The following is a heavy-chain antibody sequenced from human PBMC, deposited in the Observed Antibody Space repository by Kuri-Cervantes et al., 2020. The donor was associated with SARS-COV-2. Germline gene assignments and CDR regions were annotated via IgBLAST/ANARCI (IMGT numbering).Heavy chain of an antibody. D-gene: IGHD1-1*01. CDR1: GFTLSSYA. Sequence: GGSLRLSCAASGFTLSSYAMHWVRQAPSKGLEWVAVISYDGSNKYYPDSVKGRFTISRDNSKNTVYLQMKSLRVEDTAVYFCAKGAYYTNWTYFEYWGQGTLVTVSS. CDR3: AKGAYYTNWTYFEY. CDR2: ISYDGSNK. J-gene: IGHJ4*02. V-gene: IGHV3-30*04.